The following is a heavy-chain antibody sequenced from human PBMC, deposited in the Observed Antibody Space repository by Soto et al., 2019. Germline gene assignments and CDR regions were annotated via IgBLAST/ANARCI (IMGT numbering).Heavy chain of an antibody. V-gene: IGHV2-5*02. CDR2: IYWDDSK. Sequence: KESGPTLVKPTQTLTLTCTFSGFSLTTDRVGVGWIRQPPGEALEWLAVIYWDDSKTYRPSLESRPTITKDTSKNQVALTMTNMDSLDTATYYCAHAYGGRSLYWGQGTLVTVSS. CDR3: AHAYGGRSLY. D-gene: IGHD1-26*01. J-gene: IGHJ4*02. CDR1: GFSLTTDRVG.